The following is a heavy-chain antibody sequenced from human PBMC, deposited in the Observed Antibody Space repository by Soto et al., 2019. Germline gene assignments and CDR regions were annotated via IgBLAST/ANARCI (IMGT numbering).Heavy chain of an antibody. CDR1: DDSINRDKYY. V-gene: IGHV4-39*01. Sequence: KTSETLSLTCSVSDDSINRDKYYWGWIRQPPGKGLEWIGSIYYRGNAYYNPSLQTRVTISLDKSKSQFSLKLNSVTAADSAVYFCARLEGLATISYYFYFWGPGALVTVSS. CDR3: ARLEGLATISYYFYF. D-gene: IGHD3-9*01. CDR2: IYYRGNA. J-gene: IGHJ4*02.